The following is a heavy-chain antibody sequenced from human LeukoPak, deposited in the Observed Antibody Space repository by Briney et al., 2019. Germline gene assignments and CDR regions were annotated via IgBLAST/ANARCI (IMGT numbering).Heavy chain of an antibody. CDR1: GGSISSYY. J-gene: IGHJ4*02. CDR2: IYYSGST. CDR3: ARDGYRALGY. D-gene: IGHD5-24*01. Sequence: SETLSLTCTVSGGSISSYYWSWIRQPPGKGLEWIGYIYYSGSTNYNPSLKSRVTISVDTSKNQFSMKLSSVTAADTAVYYCARDGYRALGYWGQGTLVTVSS. V-gene: IGHV4-59*12.